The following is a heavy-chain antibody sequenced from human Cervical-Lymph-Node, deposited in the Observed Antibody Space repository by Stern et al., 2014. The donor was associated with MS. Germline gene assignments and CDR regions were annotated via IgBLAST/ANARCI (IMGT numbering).Heavy chain of an antibody. D-gene: IGHD2-21*01. Sequence: VQLVESGAEMQKPGASVKLSCKASGYPFTNYYVHWVRQAPGQGLEWIGIINSNGGSAKYAQKFQGRVTMNSDTSTSTVSMELRSLRFDDTAVYYCARDKLHSDSYGMDIWGQGTTVTVSS. CDR3: ARDKLHSDSYGMDI. CDR2: INSNGGSA. J-gene: IGHJ6*02. CDR1: GYPFTNYY. V-gene: IGHV1-46*01.